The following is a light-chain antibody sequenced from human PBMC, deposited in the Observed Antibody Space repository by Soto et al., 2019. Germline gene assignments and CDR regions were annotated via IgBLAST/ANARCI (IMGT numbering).Light chain of an antibody. V-gene: IGKV3-15*01. Sequence: EIVMTQSPATLSVSPGERATLSCRASQSVNNNLAWYQQKPGQAPRLLIYGASARATGIPARFSGSGSGKEFPLTISSLQSEDFAVYYCQQYNNWPLTFGGGTKVEIK. J-gene: IGKJ4*01. CDR2: GAS. CDR3: QQYNNWPLT. CDR1: QSVNNN.